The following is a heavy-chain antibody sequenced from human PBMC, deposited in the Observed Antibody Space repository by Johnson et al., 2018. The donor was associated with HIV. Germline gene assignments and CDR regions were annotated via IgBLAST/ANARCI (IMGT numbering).Heavy chain of an antibody. D-gene: IGHD1-26*01. CDR2: ISGNSDGSST. Sequence: VQLVESGGGLVQPGRSLRLSCAASGFTFDDYAMHWVRQAPGKGLEWVSGISGNSDGSSTSYADSVKGRFTISRDNAKNTLYLQMNSLRAEDTAVYYCTRRVVGATTDDAFDIWGQGTMVTVSS. CDR1: GFTFDDYA. V-gene: IGHV3-9*01. J-gene: IGHJ3*02. CDR3: TRRVVGATTDDAFDI.